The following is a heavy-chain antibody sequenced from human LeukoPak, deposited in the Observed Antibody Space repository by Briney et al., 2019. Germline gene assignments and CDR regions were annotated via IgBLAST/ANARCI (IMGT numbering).Heavy chain of an antibody. Sequence: PSETLSLTCTVSGVSISDYYWSWVRQPPGKVLEWIGYLYYTGSTDYNPSLKSRVTMSVDTSKNQFSLNLRSVTATDTAVYYCARRTYYDTLTGYNYWYFDLWGRGTLVTVSS. D-gene: IGHD3-9*01. CDR2: LYYTGST. CDR1: GVSISDYY. J-gene: IGHJ2*01. V-gene: IGHV4-59*01. CDR3: ARRTYYDTLTGYNYWYFDL.